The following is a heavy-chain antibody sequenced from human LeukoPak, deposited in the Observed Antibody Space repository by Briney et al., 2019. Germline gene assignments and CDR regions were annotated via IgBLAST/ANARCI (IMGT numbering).Heavy chain of an antibody. Sequence: SETLSLTCAVYGGSFRVYYWSCIRQPPGKGLEWIGEINHSGSTNYNPSLKSRVTISVDPSTNQFSLKLRSVTAADTAVYYCASRRMGIAARGGVDAWGQGTLVTVSS. CDR1: GGSFRVYY. CDR3: ASRRMGIAARGGVDA. J-gene: IGHJ5*02. V-gene: IGHV4-34*01. D-gene: IGHD6-6*01. CDR2: INHSGST.